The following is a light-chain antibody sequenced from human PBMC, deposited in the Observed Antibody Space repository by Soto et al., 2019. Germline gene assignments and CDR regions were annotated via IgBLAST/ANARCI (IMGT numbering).Light chain of an antibody. J-gene: IGKJ1*01. CDR1: QGISSY. V-gene: IGKV1-27*01. Sequence: DIQMTQSPSSLSASVGDRVTITCRASQGISSYLAWYQQRPGKVPKVLIYAASTLHAGVPSRFSGSGSGTDFTLTISNVQPEDVSTYYCQNYYNAPLTFGQGTKVEIK. CDR2: AAS. CDR3: QNYYNAPLT.